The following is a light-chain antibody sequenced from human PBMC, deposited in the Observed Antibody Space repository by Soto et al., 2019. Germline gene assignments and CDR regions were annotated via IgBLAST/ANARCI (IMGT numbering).Light chain of an antibody. CDR1: QSFRGL. CDR2: DAY. V-gene: IGKV3-11*01. Sequence: EVVSTHSPFTLSLSPGERATLSCRASQSFRGLLAWYQQKPGQAPRLLIYDAYNRATGIPPRFSGSGSGTDFTLTISSLEPEDSAVYYCQQRHRWPITFGQGTRLEI. J-gene: IGKJ5*01. CDR3: QQRHRWPIT.